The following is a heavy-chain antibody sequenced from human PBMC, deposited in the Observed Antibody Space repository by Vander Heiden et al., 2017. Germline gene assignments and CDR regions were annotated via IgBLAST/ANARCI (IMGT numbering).Heavy chain of an antibody. Sequence: EAQLVASGGGLVQPGRSLRLSCAASGFSFEDYAMPWVRQAPGKGLEWVSGISWNSGNVAYADSVKGRFTISRDNAKNSLYLQMNSLRAEDTALYYCAKIRLLYYYDTSSLGDAFDIWGQGTMVTVSS. J-gene: IGHJ3*02. D-gene: IGHD3-22*01. CDR1: GFSFEDYA. CDR3: AKIRLLYYYDTSSLGDAFDI. CDR2: ISWNSGNV. V-gene: IGHV3-9*01.